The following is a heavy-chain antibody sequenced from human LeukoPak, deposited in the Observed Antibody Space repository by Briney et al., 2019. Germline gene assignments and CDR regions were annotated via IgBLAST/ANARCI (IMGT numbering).Heavy chain of an antibody. J-gene: IGHJ4*02. CDR2: IDSSGRYI. CDR1: GFTFSSYN. Sequence: PGGSLRLCCAASGFTFSSYNMDWVRQAPGKGLEWVSFIDSSGRYIYQADSVKGRFTISRDNAKSSVFLQMNSLRAEDTAVYYCARVGGHCTSTSCPPPDYWGQGTLVTVSS. CDR3: ARVGGHCTSTSCPPPDY. V-gene: IGHV3-21*01. D-gene: IGHD2-2*01.